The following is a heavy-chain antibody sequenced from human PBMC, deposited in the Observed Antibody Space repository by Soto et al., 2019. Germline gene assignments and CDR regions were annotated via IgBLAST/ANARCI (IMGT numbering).Heavy chain of an antibody. V-gene: IGHV3-23*01. J-gene: IGHJ6*02. CDR3: AKPIWVGATYYYYYGMDV. CDR2: ISGSGGST. D-gene: IGHD1-26*01. CDR1: GFTFSSYA. Sequence: EVQLLESGGGLVQPGGSLRLSCAASGFTFSSYAMSWVRQAPGKGLEWVSAISGSGGSTYYADSVKGRFTISRDNSKNTLYLQMNSLRAEDTAVYYCAKPIWVGATYYYYYGMDVWGQGTTVTVSS.